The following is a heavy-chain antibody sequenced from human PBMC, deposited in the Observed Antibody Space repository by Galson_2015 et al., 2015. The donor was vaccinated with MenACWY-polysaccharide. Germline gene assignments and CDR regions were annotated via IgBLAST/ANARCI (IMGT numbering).Heavy chain of an antibody. Sequence: SVKVSCKASGYSFSSCDVNCVRQTTGQGLEWMGWMNPNSGNTGYAQKFQGRVTMTRNTSISIAYMELSSLRSEDTDVYYCARGGKYYYDSSGYLNWFDPWGQGTLVTVSS. D-gene: IGHD3-22*01. CDR2: MNPNSGNT. CDR1: GYSFSSCD. CDR3: ARGGKYYYDSSGYLNWFDP. J-gene: IGHJ5*02. V-gene: IGHV1-8*01.